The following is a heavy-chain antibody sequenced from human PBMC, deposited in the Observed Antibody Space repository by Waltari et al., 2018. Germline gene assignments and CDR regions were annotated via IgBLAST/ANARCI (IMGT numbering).Heavy chain of an antibody. J-gene: IGHJ4*02. CDR2: IYWDDDK. CDR1: GFSLSTSGVG. D-gene: IGHD6-19*01. V-gene: IGHV2-5*02. Sequence: QITLKESGPTLVKPTQTLTLTCTFSGFSLSTSGVGVGWIRQPPGKAMEWLALIYWDDDKRYSPSLKSRLTITKDTSKNQVVLTMTNMDPVDTATYYCAHRTLYSSGSDFDYWGQGTLVTVSS. CDR3: AHRTLYSSGSDFDY.